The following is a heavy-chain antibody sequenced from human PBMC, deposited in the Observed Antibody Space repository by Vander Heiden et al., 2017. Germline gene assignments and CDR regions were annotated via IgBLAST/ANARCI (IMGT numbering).Heavy chain of an antibody. V-gene: IGHV3-21*01. CDR1: GFSFNHHS. D-gene: IGHD6-13*01. CDR3: ARAAAGGGYGMDV. CDR2: ISNSGDYK. J-gene: IGHJ6*02. Sequence: EVQLVESGGGLVKPGGSLRLPCAASGFSFNHHSMNWVRQAPGKGLEWVSSISNSGDYKYYGDSVKGRFTISRDNAKNSVYLQMNSLRAEDTAVFFCARAAAGGGYGMDVWGQGTTVTVSS.